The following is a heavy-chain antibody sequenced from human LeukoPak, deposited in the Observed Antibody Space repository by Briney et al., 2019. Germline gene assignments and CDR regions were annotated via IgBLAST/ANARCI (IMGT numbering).Heavy chain of an antibody. D-gene: IGHD3-22*01. J-gene: IGHJ4*02. CDR1: GYTLTDYY. Sequence: ASVKVSCKASGYTLTDYYMHWVRQAPGHGLEWMGRINPNSGGTNYAQKFQGRVTMTRDTSISTVYMELSRLRSDDTAVYYCARVGYYESSGYYEYWGQGTLVTVSS. V-gene: IGHV1-2*06. CDR2: INPNSGGT. CDR3: ARVGYYESSGYYEY.